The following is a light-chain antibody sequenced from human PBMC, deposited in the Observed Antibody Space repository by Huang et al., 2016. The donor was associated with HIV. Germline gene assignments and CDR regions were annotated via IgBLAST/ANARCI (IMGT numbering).Light chain of an antibody. J-gene: IGKJ1*01. V-gene: IGKV3-15*01. Sequence: EIVMTQSPATLSVSPGERATLSCKASQSISSNLAWYQQKLGQAPRLLIYGASTRATDIPARFSGSGSGTEFTLTISSLQSEDFALYFCHQYNNWPPWTFGQGTKVEMK. CDR2: GAS. CDR3: HQYNNWPPWT. CDR1: QSISSN.